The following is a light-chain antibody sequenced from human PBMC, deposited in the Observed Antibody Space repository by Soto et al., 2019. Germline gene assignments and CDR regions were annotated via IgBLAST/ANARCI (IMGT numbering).Light chain of an antibody. Sequence: QSALTQPPSASGSPGQSVTISCTGTSSDVGGYNYVSWYQQHPGKAPKLMIYEVSKRPSVVPDRFAGSKSGNTASLTVSGLQDEDEADYYCTSYAGSNNYVFGTGTKLTVL. J-gene: IGLJ1*01. CDR2: EVS. CDR1: SSDVGGYNY. CDR3: TSYAGSNNYV. V-gene: IGLV2-8*01.